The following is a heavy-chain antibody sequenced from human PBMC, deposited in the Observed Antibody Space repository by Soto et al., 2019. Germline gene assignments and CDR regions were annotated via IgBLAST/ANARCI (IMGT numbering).Heavy chain of an antibody. V-gene: IGHV3-21*01. CDR3: ARGPPQGFDY. J-gene: IGHJ4*02. Sequence: GGSLRLPCAASGFTFSSYSMNWVRQAPGKGLEWVSSISSSSSYIYYADSVKGRFTISRDNAKNSLYLQMNSLRAEDTAVYYCARGPPQGFDYWGQGTLVTVSS. CDR2: ISSSSSYI. CDR1: GFTFSSYS.